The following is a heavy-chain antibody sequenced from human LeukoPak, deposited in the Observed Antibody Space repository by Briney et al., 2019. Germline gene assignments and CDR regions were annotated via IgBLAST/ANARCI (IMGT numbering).Heavy chain of an antibody. J-gene: IGHJ4*02. CDR1: GGTFSSYA. V-gene: IGHV1-69*04. CDR2: IIPILGIA. Sequence: ASVKVSCKASGGTFSSYAISWVRQAPGQGLEWMGRIIPILGIANYAQKFQGRVTITADKSTSTAYMELSSLRSEDTAVYYCARYDSSGYFDYWGQGTLVTVSS. D-gene: IGHD3-22*01. CDR3: ARYDSSGYFDY.